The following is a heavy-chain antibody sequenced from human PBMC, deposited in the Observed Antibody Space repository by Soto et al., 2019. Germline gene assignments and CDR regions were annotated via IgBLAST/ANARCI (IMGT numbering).Heavy chain of an antibody. D-gene: IGHD1-26*01. Sequence: QVQLVESGGGVVQPGRSLRLSCAASGFTFSSYGMHWVRQAPGKGLEWVAVIWYDGSNKYYADSVKGRFTISRDNSKNTLYLQMNSLRAEDTAVYYCARDFRDGSPVNWGPGTLVTVSS. CDR1: GFTFSSYG. J-gene: IGHJ4*02. CDR3: ARDFRDGSPVN. CDR2: IWYDGSNK. V-gene: IGHV3-33*01.